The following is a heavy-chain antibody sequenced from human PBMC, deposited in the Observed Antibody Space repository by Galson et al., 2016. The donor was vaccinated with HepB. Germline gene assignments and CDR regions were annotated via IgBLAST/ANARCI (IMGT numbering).Heavy chain of an antibody. CDR2: TRNKVNSYTT. V-gene: IGHV3-72*01. Sequence: SLRLSCAASGFTFNSLAMHWVRQAPGKGLEWVGRTRNKVNSYTTEYAASVKGRFTISRDDSKNSLYLQMNSLKTEDTALYYCARPSGKYSGGFDIWGQGTMVTVSS. D-gene: IGHD2/OR15-2a*01. J-gene: IGHJ3*02. CDR3: ARPSGKYSGGFDI. CDR1: GFTFNSLA.